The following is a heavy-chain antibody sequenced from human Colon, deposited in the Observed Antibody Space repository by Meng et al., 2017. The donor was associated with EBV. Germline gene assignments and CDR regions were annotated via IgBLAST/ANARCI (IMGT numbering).Heavy chain of an antibody. CDR1: GDSISGSGDY. V-gene: IGHV4-39*07. CDR2: IYYTGST. J-gene: IGHJ4*02. CDR3: ARDGPLL. Sequence: LRLQEPGPVLVRPSETLSLSCSVSGDSISGSGDYWGWVRQPPGKGLEWIGNIYYTGSTYYNPSLKSRVTISVDTSKNQFSLKVTSMTAADTAVYYCARDGPLLWGPGTLVTVSS.